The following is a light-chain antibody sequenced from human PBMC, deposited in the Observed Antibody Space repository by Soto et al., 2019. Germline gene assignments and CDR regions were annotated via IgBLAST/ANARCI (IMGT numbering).Light chain of an antibody. Sequence: DIVLTQTPLFLPVTPGEPASISCRSSQSLWDSNDGNTYLDWYLQKPGQSPQLAIYTVSYRASAVPDRFSGSRSGTDFTLKISRVEAEDVGVYYCLKRTQPPYTCGPGTKL. J-gene: IGKJ2*01. CDR1: QSLWDSNDGNTY. CDR3: LKRTQPPYT. V-gene: IGKV2-40*01. CDR2: TVS.